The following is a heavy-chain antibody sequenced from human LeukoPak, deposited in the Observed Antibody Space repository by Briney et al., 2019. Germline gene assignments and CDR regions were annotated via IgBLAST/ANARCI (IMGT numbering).Heavy chain of an antibody. D-gene: IGHD2-15*01. CDR3: ARRFAAGYCSGGSCRYYFDY. J-gene: IGHJ4*02. V-gene: IGHV4-34*01. CDR1: GGSFSGYY. Sequence: SETLSLTCAVYGGSFSGYYWSWIRQPPGKGLEWIGEINHSGSTNYNPSLKSRVTISVDTSKNQFSLKLSSVTAADTAVYYCARRFAAGYCSGGSCRYYFDYWGQGTLVTVSS. CDR2: INHSGST.